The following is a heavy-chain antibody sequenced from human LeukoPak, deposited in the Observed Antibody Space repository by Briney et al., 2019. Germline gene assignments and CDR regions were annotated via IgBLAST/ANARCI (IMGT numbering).Heavy chain of an antibody. V-gene: IGHV3-33*01. CDR1: GFAFSSFG. CDR2: IWYDASNK. CDR3: VRGVGVSRFNYFDP. J-gene: IGHJ5*02. D-gene: IGHD6-13*01. Sequence: GGSLRLSCAASGFAFSSFGMHWVRQAPGKGLEWVAVIWYDASNKYYADSVKGRFTISRDNSKNTLFLQMNSLRDDDTAVYYCVRGVGVSRFNYFDPWGQGTLVIVSS.